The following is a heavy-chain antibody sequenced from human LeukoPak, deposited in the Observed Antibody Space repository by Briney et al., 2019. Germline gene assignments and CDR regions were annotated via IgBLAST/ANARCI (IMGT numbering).Heavy chain of an antibody. V-gene: IGHV1-2*02. CDR1: GYTFTSYY. CDR3: ARDGHRRYYYDSSGREHAFDI. CDR2: INPNSGGT. Sequence: GASVKVSCKASGYTFTSYYMHWVRQAPGQGLEWMGWINPNSGGTNYAQKFQGRVTMTRDTSISTAYMELSRLRSDDTAVYYCARDGHRRYYYDSSGREHAFDIWGQGTMVTVSS. J-gene: IGHJ3*02. D-gene: IGHD3-22*01.